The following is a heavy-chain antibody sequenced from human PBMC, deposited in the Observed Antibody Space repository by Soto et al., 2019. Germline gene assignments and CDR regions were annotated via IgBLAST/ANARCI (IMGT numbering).Heavy chain of an antibody. CDR2: IIPIFGTA. J-gene: IGHJ6*02. D-gene: IGHD3-22*01. V-gene: IGHV1-69*12. CDR1: GGTFSSYA. CDR3: AGHSSGGPGYYYGMDV. Sequence: QVQLVQSGAEVKKPGSSVKVSCKASGGTFSSYAISWVRQAPGQGLEWMGGIIPIFGTADYAQKFQGRVTITADESTSTAYMELSRLKYEDTAVYYCAGHSSGGPGYYYGMDVWGQGTTVTVSS.